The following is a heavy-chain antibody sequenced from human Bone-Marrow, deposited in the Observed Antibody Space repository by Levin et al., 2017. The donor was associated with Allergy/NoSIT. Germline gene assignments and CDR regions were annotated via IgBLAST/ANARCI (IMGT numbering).Heavy chain of an antibody. CDR1: GGSFTGYY. Sequence: SETLSLTCGLYGGSFTGYYWSWIRQTPGKGLEWIGQINHSADTKYNPSLTIRVTISVDMSKNQFSLQLTSVTAADTAVYYCARVQGGLRWLGYGLDVWGPGTTVTVSS. CDR2: INHSADT. CDR3: ARVQGGLRWLGYGLDV. D-gene: IGHD4-23*01. J-gene: IGHJ6*01. V-gene: IGHV4-34*01.